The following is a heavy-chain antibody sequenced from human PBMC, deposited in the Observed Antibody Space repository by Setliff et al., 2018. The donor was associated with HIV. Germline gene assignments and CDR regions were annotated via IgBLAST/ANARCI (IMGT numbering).Heavy chain of an antibody. V-gene: IGHV1-18*01. Sequence: ASVKVPCKASGYSFTSYGISWVRQAPGQGLEWMGWISPYNGNTNYAQKLQGRITVTTDTSTNTAYMELRTLRSDDTAVYYCARVAYASLSSSWYLLDYYYYLDVWGKGTTVTVSS. CDR1: GYSFTSYG. CDR3: ARVAYASLSSSWYLLDYYYYLDV. CDR2: ISPYNGNT. D-gene: IGHD6-13*01. J-gene: IGHJ6*03.